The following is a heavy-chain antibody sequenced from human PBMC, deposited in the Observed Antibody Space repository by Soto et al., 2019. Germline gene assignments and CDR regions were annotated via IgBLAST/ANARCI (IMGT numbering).Heavy chain of an antibody. D-gene: IGHD3-22*01. Sequence: GGSLRLSCAASGFTVSSNYMSWVRQAPGKGLEWVSVIYSGGSTYYADSVKGRFTISRDNSKNTLYLQMNSLRAEDTAVYYCASPITMIARFHDAFDIWGQGTMVTVSS. CDR1: GFTVSSNY. CDR3: ASPITMIARFHDAFDI. V-gene: IGHV3-53*01. J-gene: IGHJ3*02. CDR2: IYSGGST.